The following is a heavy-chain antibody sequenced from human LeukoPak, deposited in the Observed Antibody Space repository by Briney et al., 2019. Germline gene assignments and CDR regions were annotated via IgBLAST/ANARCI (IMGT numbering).Heavy chain of an antibody. CDR1: GGSISSSSYY. V-gene: IGHV4-39*07. Sequence: PSETLSLTCTVSGGSISSSSYYGGWIRQPPGKGLEWIGSIYYSGSTYYNPSLKSRVTISVDTSKNQFSLKLSSVTAADTAVYYCARERYFDFLSLYYYYMDVWGKGTTVTVSS. CDR3: ARERYFDFLSLYYYYMDV. CDR2: IYYSGST. J-gene: IGHJ6*03. D-gene: IGHD3-9*01.